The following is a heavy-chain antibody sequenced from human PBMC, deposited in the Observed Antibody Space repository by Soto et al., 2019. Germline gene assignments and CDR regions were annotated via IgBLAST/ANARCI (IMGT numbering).Heavy chain of an antibody. Sequence: EVQLVESGGGLVQPGGSLRLSCAVSGFTFSNYWMHWVRQAPGKGLVWVSTISPDGTIPDYTDSVKGRLAISRDNAKSTLFLQINSLRPEDTAVYYCARFRWDAFDIWGQGTMVTVSS. J-gene: IGHJ3*02. CDR1: GFTFSNYW. CDR3: ARFRWDAFDI. D-gene: IGHD2-15*01. CDR2: ISPDGTIP. V-gene: IGHV3-74*01.